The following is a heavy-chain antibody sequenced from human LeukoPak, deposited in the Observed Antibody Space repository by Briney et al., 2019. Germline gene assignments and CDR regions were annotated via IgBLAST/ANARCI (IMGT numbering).Heavy chain of an antibody. Sequence: PGGSLRLSCAASGFTFSSYGMHWVRQAPGKGLEWVAVIWYDGSNKYYADSVKGRFTISRDNSKNTLFLQMNSLRAEDTAVYYRARRGESASYGDYRFDYWGQGTLVTVSS. CDR2: IWYDGSNK. D-gene: IGHD4-17*01. V-gene: IGHV3-33*01. CDR1: GFTFSSYG. CDR3: ARRGESASYGDYRFDY. J-gene: IGHJ4*02.